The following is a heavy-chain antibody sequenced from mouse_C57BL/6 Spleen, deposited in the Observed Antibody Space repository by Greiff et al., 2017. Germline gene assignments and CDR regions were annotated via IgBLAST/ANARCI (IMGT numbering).Heavy chain of an antibody. Sequence: DVQLVESGGGLVKPGGSLKLSCAASGFTFSSYAMSWVRQTPEKRLEWVATISDGGSYTYYPDNVKGRFTISRDNAKNNLYLQMSHLKSEDTAMYYCAREGMGRADYWGQGTTLTVSS. CDR1: GFTFSSYA. V-gene: IGHV5-4*01. D-gene: IGHD2-10*02. CDR2: ISDGGSYT. J-gene: IGHJ2*01. CDR3: AREGMGRADY.